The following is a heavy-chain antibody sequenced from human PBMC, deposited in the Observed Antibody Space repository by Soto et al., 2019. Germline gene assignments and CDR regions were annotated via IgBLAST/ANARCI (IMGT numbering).Heavy chain of an antibody. V-gene: IGHV1-69*06. CDR2: IIPIFGTA. J-gene: IGHJ6*02. D-gene: IGHD3-22*01. Sequence: SVKVSCKASGGTFSSYAISWVRQAPGQGLEWMGGIIPIFGTANYAQKFQGRVTITADKSTSTAYMELGSLRSEDTAVYYCARGAKIVVVITGPYYYYGMDVWGQGTTVTVSS. CDR3: ARGAKIVVVITGPYYYYGMDV. CDR1: GGTFSSYA.